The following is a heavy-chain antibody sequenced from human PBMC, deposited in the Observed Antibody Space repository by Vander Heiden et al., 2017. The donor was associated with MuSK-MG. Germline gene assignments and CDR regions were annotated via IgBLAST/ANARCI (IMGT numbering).Heavy chain of an antibody. V-gene: IGHV4-39*01. CDR3: ASTPKRNGDKDGDAFDI. D-gene: IGHD4-17*01. Sequence: QLQLQESCPGLVKPSETLSLTCTVSGGSLSRSSYYWGWIRPPPGKGLAWIGGINYSGSTYNNPSLKSRVTITVDTSKNQFSLKLSSVTAADTAVDYCASTPKRNGDKDGDAFDIWGQGTMVTVSS. CDR2: INYSGST. J-gene: IGHJ3*02. CDR1: GGSLSRSSYY.